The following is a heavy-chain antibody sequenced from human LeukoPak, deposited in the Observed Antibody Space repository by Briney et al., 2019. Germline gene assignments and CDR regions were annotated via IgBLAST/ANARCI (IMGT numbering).Heavy chain of an antibody. D-gene: IGHD7-27*01. CDR2: IKGDESAT. Sequence: TGGSLRLSCAASGFTFSSYWMHWVRQAPGKGLVWVSRIKGDESATNYADSVKGRFTISRDNAKNTLYLQMNSLRAEDTAVYYCARGDWGMYYFDYWGQGTLVTVSS. CDR3: ARGDWGMYYFDY. J-gene: IGHJ4*02. CDR1: GFTFSSYW. V-gene: IGHV3-74*01.